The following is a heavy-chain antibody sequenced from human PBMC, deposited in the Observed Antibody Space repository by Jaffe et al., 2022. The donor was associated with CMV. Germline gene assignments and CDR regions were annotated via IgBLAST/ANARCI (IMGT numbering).Heavy chain of an antibody. Sequence: EVQLVESGGGLVQPGGSLRLSCAASGFTFSSYAMSWVRQAPGKGLEWVSAISGSGGSTYYADSVKGRFTISRDNSKNTLYLQMNSLRAEDTAVYYCAKDASSGWYGEGAFDIWGQGTMVTVSS. D-gene: IGHD6-19*01. CDR2: ISGSGGST. V-gene: IGHV3-23*04. J-gene: IGHJ3*02. CDR3: AKDASSGWYGEGAFDI. CDR1: GFTFSSYA.